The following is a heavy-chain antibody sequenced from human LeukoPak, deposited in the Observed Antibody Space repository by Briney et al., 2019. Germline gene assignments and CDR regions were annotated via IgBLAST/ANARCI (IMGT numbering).Heavy chain of an antibody. CDR3: ARGRSTMVRGVIYYYYMDV. D-gene: IGHD3-10*01. CDR2: IIPIFGTA. Sequence: GASVKVSCKASGGTFSSYAISWVRQAPGQGLEWMGGIIPIFGTANYAQKFQGRVTITTDESTSTAYMELSSLRSEDTAVYYCARGRSTMVRGVIYYYYMDVWGKGTTVTASS. CDR1: GGTFSSYA. J-gene: IGHJ6*03. V-gene: IGHV1-69*05.